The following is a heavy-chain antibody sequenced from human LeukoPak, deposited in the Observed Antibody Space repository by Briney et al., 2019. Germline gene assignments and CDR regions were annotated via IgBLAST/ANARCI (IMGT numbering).Heavy chain of an antibody. Sequence: PSETLSLTCTVSGGSISSSSYYWGWIRQPPGKGLEWIGSIYYSGSTYYNPSLKSRVTISVDTSKNQFSLKLSSVTAADTAVYYCARLRGGDYGDYYYFDYWGQGTLVIVSS. CDR3: ARLRGGDYGDYYYFDY. J-gene: IGHJ4*02. CDR2: IYYSGST. CDR1: GGSISSSSYY. V-gene: IGHV4-39*01. D-gene: IGHD4-17*01.